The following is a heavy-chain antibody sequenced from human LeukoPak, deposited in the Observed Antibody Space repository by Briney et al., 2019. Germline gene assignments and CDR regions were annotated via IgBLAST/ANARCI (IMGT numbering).Heavy chain of an antibody. CDR2: SHNSGST. CDR3: ARARGAVTVDY. J-gene: IGHJ4*02. V-gene: IGHV4-61*02. CDR1: GGSISRRSYY. Sequence: SQTLSLTCIVSGGSISRRSYYWSWIRQPAGKGLEWMGRSHNSGSTNYNPSLKSRVTISVDTSKNQFSLNLISVTAADTAVFYCARARGAVTVDYWGQGTLVTVSS. D-gene: IGHD6-19*01.